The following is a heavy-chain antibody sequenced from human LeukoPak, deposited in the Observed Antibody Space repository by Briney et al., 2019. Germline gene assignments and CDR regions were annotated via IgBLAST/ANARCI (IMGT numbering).Heavy chain of an antibody. Sequence: SSETLSLTCAVSGGSISSGGYSWSWIRQPPGKGLEWIGYIYHSGSTYYNPSLKSRVTISVDRSKNQFSLKLSSVTAADTAVYYCASSLTGDAFDIWGQGTMVTVSS. CDR2: IYHSGST. V-gene: IGHV4-30-2*01. J-gene: IGHJ3*02. CDR1: GGSISSGGYS. D-gene: IGHD7-27*01. CDR3: ASSLTGDAFDI.